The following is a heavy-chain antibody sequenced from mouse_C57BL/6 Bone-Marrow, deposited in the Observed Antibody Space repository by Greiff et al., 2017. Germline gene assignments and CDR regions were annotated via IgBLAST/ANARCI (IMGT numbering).Heavy chain of an antibody. CDR1: GYAFSSSW. V-gene: IGHV1-82*01. Sequence: VQLKESGPELVKPGASVKISCKASGYAFSSSWMNWVKQRPGKGLEWIGRIYPGDGDTNYNGKFKGKATLTADKSSSTAYMQLSSLTSEDSAVYFCARGGPYYGSSFDYWGQGTTLTVSS. CDR3: ARGGPYYGSSFDY. CDR2: IYPGDGDT. J-gene: IGHJ2*01. D-gene: IGHD1-1*01.